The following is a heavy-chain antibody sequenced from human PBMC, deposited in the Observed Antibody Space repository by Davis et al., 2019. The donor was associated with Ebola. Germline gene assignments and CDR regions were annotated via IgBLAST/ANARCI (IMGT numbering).Heavy chain of an antibody. CDR2: ISAYNGNT. CDR3: AREHVWGSYRFNWFDP. D-gene: IGHD3-16*02. V-gene: IGHV1-18*01. J-gene: IGHJ5*02. Sequence: ASVKVSCKASGYTLTSYGISWVRQAPGQGLEWMGWISAYNGNTNHAQKLQGRVTMATDTSTSTAYMELRSLRSDDTAVYYCAREHVWGSYRFNWFDPWGQGTLVTVSS. CDR1: GYTLTSYG.